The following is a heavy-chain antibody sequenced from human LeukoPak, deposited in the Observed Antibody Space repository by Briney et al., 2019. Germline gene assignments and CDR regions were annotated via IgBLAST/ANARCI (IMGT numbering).Heavy chain of an antibody. CDR2: ISSSGSYI. V-gene: IGHV3-21*01. J-gene: IGHJ4*02. Sequence: PGGSLRLSCAASGSTFSTHNMDWVRQAPGKGLEWVSSISSSGSYIYYADSVKGRFTSSRNNAKNSLYLQMNSLRAEDTAIYYCARDRAGASAAYFDYWGQGILVTVSS. D-gene: IGHD6-13*01. CDR3: ARDRAGASAAYFDY. CDR1: GSTFSTHN.